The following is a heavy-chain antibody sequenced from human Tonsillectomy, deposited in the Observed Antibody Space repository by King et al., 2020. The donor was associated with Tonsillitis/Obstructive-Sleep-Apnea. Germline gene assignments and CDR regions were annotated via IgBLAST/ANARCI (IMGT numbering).Heavy chain of an antibody. CDR3: ARDNRDIVATIKFVY. D-gene: IGHD5-12*01. CDR2: ISPYNGDT. CDR1: GYAFTSYG. J-gene: IGHJ4*02. Sequence: QLVQSGAEVKKPGASVKVSCKTSGYAFTSYGVNWVRQAPGQGLEWMGWISPYNGDTHYAQKLQGRVTMTTDTSSSTAYMELRSLRSDDTAVYYCARDNRDIVATIKFVYWGQGTLVTVSS. V-gene: IGHV1-18*01.